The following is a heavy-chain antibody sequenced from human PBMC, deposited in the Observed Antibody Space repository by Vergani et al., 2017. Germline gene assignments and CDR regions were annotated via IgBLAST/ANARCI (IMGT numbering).Heavy chain of an antibody. CDR1: GGTFSSYA. CDR2: IIPIFGTA. D-gene: IGHD1-1*01. J-gene: IGHJ6*03. V-gene: IGHV1-69*01. CDR3: ARAQLERRFGYYYYYYMDV. Sequence: QVQLVQSGAEVKKPGSSVKVSCKASGGTFSSYAISWVRQAPGQGLEWMGGIIPIFGTANDAQEFEGRVTITADESTSTAYMELSSLRSEDTAVYYCARAQLERRFGYYYYYYMDVWGKGTTVTVSS.